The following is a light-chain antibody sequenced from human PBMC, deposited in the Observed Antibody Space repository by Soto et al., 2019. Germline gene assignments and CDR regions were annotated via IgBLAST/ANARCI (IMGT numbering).Light chain of an antibody. Sequence: ETVMTQSSATLSVSPGERPTLSCRARQSVSSNLAWYQQKPGQAPRLLIYESYTRATGIPARFKGSRSGTEFTLTISSLKSEDFEVYYGHQYNTWSLTFGPGTKVDIK. CDR2: ESY. CDR3: HQYNTWSLT. CDR1: QSVSSN. J-gene: IGKJ3*01. V-gene: IGKV3-15*01.